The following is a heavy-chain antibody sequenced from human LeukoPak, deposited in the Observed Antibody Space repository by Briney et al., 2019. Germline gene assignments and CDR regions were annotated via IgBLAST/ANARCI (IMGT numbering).Heavy chain of an antibody. V-gene: IGHV3-74*01. CDR3: GRIIEADSL. Sequence: GGSLRLLCALSGFTFSTYWMHWVRQAPGKGLVWVSRINSDGTATHYADSVQGRFIISRDNAKNTLYLQMNSLRVEDTAVYYCGRIIEADSLRGQGALVTVSS. CDR1: GFTFSTYW. CDR2: INSDGTAT. J-gene: IGHJ4*02. D-gene: IGHD3-16*02.